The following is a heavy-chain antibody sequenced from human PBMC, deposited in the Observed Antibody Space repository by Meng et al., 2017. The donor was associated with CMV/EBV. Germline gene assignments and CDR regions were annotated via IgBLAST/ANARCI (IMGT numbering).Heavy chain of an antibody. CDR3: ARGSYYDFWSCPRRFDP. V-gene: IGHV1-8*03. CDR1: GYTFTSYD. J-gene: IGHJ5*02. Sequence: ASVKVSCKASGYTFTSYDINWVRQATGQGLEWMGWMNPNSGNTGYAQKFQGRVTITRNTSISTAYMELSSLRSEDTAVYYCARGSYYDFWSCPRRFDPWGQGTLVTVSS. CDR2: MNPNSGNT. D-gene: IGHD3-3*01.